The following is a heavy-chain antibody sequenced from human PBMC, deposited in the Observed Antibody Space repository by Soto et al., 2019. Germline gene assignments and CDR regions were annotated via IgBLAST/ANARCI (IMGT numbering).Heavy chain of an antibody. J-gene: IGHJ4*02. CDR3: ARDFGYSGYELPYLDY. CDR2: IKQDGSEK. V-gene: IGHV3-7*01. D-gene: IGHD5-12*01. Sequence: GGSLRLSCAASGFTFSSYWMSWVRQAPGKGLEWVANIKQDGSEKYYVDSVKGRFTISRDNAKNSLYLQMNSLRAEDTAVYYCARDFGYSGYELPYLDYWGQGTLVTVSS. CDR1: GFTFSSYW.